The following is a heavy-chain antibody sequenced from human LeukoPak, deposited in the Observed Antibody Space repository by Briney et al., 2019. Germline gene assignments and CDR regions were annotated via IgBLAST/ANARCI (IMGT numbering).Heavy chain of an antibody. CDR2: ISGSGVGT. D-gene: IGHD3-3*01. J-gene: IGHJ4*02. CDR3: AKARTIYSRFFGV. CDR1: GFTFINYA. Sequence: GESLRLSCAASGFTFINYAMTWVRQAPGKGLEWVSAISGSGVGTYYADSVKGRFTISRDNSWNTLYLQMSSLRAGDTAVYYCAKARTIYSRFFGVWGQGTLVTVSS. V-gene: IGHV3-23*01.